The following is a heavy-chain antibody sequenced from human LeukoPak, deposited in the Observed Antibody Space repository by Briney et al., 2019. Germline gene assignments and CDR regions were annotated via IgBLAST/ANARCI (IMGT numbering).Heavy chain of an antibody. Sequence: SETLSLTCTVSGYYVTDGYYWGWIRQPPGKGLEWIGHIYHFGDTFYNPSLNTRVTLSVDTSQNQISLTLISLTAADTATYYCARIDKTQRLVLGVEQWGQGTLVTVSS. D-gene: IGHD6-13*01. J-gene: IGHJ1*01. CDR1: GYYVTDGYY. CDR2: IYHFGDT. CDR3: ARIDKTQRLVLGVEQ. V-gene: IGHV4-38-2*02.